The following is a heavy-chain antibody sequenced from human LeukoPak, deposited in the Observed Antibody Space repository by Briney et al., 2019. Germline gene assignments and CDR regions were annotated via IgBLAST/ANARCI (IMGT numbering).Heavy chain of an antibody. CDR2: ISAYNSNT. D-gene: IGHD4-17*01. J-gene: IGHJ4*02. CDR3: ASRSSTVAKFPFHY. Sequence: ASVKVSCKASGYTFTSYGISWVRQAPGQGLEWMGWISAYNSNTNYAQKKLQGRVTMTTNTSTSTAYMELRSLRSDDTAVYYCASRSSTVAKFPFHYWGQGTLVTVSS. CDR1: GYTFTSYG. V-gene: IGHV1-18*01.